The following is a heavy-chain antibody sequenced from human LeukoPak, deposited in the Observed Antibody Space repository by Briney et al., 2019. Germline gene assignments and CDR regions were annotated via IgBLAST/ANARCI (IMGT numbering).Heavy chain of an antibody. CDR2: ISGSGGST. D-gene: IGHD6-13*01. Sequence: GGSLRLSCAASGFTFSSYAMSWVRQAPGKGLERVSAISGSGGSTYYADSVKGRFTISRDNSKNTLYLQMNSLRAEDTAVYYCATTGVSSSSSFDYWGQGTLVTVSS. CDR3: ATTGVSSSSSFDY. J-gene: IGHJ4*02. V-gene: IGHV3-23*01. CDR1: GFTFSSYA.